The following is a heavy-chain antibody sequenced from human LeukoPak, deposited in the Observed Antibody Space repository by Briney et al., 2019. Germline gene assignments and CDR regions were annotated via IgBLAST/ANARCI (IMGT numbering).Heavy chain of an antibody. V-gene: IGHV4-59*01. CDR2: IYYSGST. Sequence: PSETLSLTCTVSGGSISSYHWSWLRQPPGKGLEWIGYIYYSGSTNYNPSLKSRVTISVDTSKNQFSLKLSSVTAADTAVYYCARGGTTVTTSALRGRHYYGMDVWGQGTTVTVSS. CDR1: GGSISSYH. D-gene: IGHD4-17*01. J-gene: IGHJ6*02. CDR3: ARGGTTVTTSALRGRHYYGMDV.